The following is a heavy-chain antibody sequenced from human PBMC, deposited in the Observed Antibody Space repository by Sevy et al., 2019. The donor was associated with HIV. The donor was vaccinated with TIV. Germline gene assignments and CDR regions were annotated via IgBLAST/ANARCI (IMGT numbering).Heavy chain of an antibody. CDR3: AKGLILELSWYGMDV. D-gene: IGHD3-3*01. CDR2: IYCDGNT. V-gene: IGHV3-53*01. CDR1: GFTVSNKF. Sequence: GGSLRLSCAASGFTVSNKFMNWVRQAPGKGLEWVSVIYCDGNTYYADSVKGRFTISRDNSKNTVHLQMNSLRTEDTAVYYCAKGLILELSWYGMDVWGQGTTVTVSS. J-gene: IGHJ6*02.